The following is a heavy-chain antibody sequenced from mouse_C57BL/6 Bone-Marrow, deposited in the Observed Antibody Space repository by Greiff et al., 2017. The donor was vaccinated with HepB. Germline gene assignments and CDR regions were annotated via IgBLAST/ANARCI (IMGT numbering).Heavy chain of an antibody. J-gene: IGHJ2*01. Sequence: VKLMESGAELVRPGSSVKLSCKASGYTFTSYWMDWVKQRPGQGLEWIGNIYPSDSETHYNQKFKDKATLTVDTSSSTAYMQLSSLTSEDSAVYYCARSFDYWGQGTTLTVSS. V-gene: IGHV1-61*01. CDR3: ARSFDY. CDR1: GYTFTSYW. CDR2: IYPSDSET.